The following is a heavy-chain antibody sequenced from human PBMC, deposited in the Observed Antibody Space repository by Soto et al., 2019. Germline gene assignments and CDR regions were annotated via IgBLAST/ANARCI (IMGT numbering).Heavy chain of an antibody. CDR1: GFTFHNYA. CDR2: ISGSGGST. V-gene: IGHV3-23*01. D-gene: IGHD3-10*01. J-gene: IGHJ4*02. CDR3: AKDRFYGSGSYTVFDY. Sequence: EVQLLESGGGLVQPGGSLRLSCAASGFTFHNYAMSWVRQAPGKGLEWVSAISGSGGSTYYADSVKGWFTISRDNSKNTLYLQMNSLRAEDTAVYYCAKDRFYGSGSYTVFDYWGQGTLVTVSS.